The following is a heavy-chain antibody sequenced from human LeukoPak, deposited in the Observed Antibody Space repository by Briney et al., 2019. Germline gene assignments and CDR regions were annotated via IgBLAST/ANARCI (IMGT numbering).Heavy chain of an antibody. D-gene: IGHD4-23*01. CDR2: ISGSGGNT. V-gene: IGHV3-23*01. Sequence: GGSLRLSCAASRFTFSSHAMTWVRQAPGKGLEWVSAISGSGGNTYYADSVKGRFTISRDNSKNTLYLQLTSLRAEDTAVYYCAKGNGGNSGGYFYYGMDVWGQGTTVTVSS. CDR1: RFTFSSHA. J-gene: IGHJ6*02. CDR3: AKGNGGNSGGYFYYGMDV.